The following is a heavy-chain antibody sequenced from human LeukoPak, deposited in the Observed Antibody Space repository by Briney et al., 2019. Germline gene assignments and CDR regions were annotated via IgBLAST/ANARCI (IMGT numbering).Heavy chain of an antibody. D-gene: IGHD6-13*01. J-gene: IGHJ4*02. CDR2: ISSSGSTI. Sequence: GGSLRLSCAASGFTFSSYEMNWVRQAPGKGLEWVSYISSSGSTIYYADSVKGRSTISRDNAKNSLYLQMNSLRAEDTAVYYCARVSSSSSWYSTTTEYYFDYWGQGTLVTVSS. V-gene: IGHV3-48*03. CDR3: ARVSSSSSWYSTTTEYYFDY. CDR1: GFTFSSYE.